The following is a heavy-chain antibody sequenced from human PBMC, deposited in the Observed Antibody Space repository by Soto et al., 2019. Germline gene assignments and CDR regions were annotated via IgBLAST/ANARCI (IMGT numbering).Heavy chain of an antibody. CDR1: WFNFRSYW. D-gene: IGHD4-4*01. Sequence: GRSLRLSCAASWFNFRSYWMHCVRQVPGKGLVWVSRINGDGSSISYADSVKGRFTISRDNAKNTLHLQMNSLRAEDTAVYYCARTLSDYIGNAWFDPWGQGTLVTVSS. CDR2: INGDGSSI. J-gene: IGHJ5*02. CDR3: ARTLSDYIGNAWFDP. V-gene: IGHV3-74*01.